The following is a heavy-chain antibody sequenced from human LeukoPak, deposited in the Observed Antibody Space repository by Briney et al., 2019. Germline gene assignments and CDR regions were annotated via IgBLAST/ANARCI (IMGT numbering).Heavy chain of an antibody. CDR1: GGSISSYY. J-gene: IGHJ4*02. CDR2: INYSGST. V-gene: IGHV4-59*01. D-gene: IGHD6-13*01. Sequence: SETLSLTCTVSGGSISSYYWSWIRQPPGKGLEWIGYINYSGSTNYNPSLKSRVTISVDTSKNQFSLKLSSVTAADTAVYYCARERSGYSVDYWGQGTLVTVSS. CDR3: ARERSGYSVDY.